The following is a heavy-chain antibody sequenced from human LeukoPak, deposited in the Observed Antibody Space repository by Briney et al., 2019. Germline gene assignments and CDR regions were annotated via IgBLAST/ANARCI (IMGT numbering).Heavy chain of an antibody. Sequence: SETLSLTCTVSGGSISSYYWSWLRQPAGKGLEWIGRIYTSGSTNYNTSLKSRITMSVDTSKNQFSLKLSSVTAADTAVYYCARAVRGGYDILTGYYTSPNFDYWGQGTLVTVSS. CDR2: IYTSGST. J-gene: IGHJ4*02. CDR3: ARAVRGGYDILTGYYTSPNFDY. CDR1: GGSISSYY. D-gene: IGHD3-9*01. V-gene: IGHV4-4*07.